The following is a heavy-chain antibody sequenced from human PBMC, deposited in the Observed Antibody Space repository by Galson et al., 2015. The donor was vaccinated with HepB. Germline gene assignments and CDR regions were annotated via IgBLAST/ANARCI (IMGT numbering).Heavy chain of an antibody. J-gene: IGHJ5*02. CDR2: IKQDGSEK. Sequence: SLRLSCAASGFTPSSYWMSWVRQAPGKGLEWVANIKQDGSEKYYVDSVKGRFTISRDNAKNSLYLQMNSLRAEDTAVYYCARDIITIYGGWFDPWGQGTLVTVSS. V-gene: IGHV3-7*01. CDR3: ARDIITIYGGWFDP. CDR1: GFTPSSYW. D-gene: IGHD3-3*01.